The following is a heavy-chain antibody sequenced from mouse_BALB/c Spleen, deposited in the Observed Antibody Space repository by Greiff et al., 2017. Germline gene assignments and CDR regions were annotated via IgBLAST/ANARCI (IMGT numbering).Heavy chain of an antibody. V-gene: IGHV1-69*02. CDR3: TRSDLFAY. Sequence: VQLQQPGAELVRPGASVKLSCKASGYTFTSYWINWVKQRPGQGLEWIGNIYPSDSYTNYNQKFKDKATLTVDKSSSTAYMQLSSPTSEDSAVYYCTRSDLFAYWGQGTLVTVSA. CDR2: IYPSDSYT. J-gene: IGHJ3*01. CDR1: GYTFTSYW.